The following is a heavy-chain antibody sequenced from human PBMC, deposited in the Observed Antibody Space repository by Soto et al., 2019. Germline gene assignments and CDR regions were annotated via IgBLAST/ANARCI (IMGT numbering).Heavy chain of an antibody. Sequence: PGGSLRLSCAASGFTFSSYEMNWVRQAPGKGLEWVSYISSSGSTIYYPDSVKGRFTISRDNAENSLYLQMSSLRVEDTAIYYCATHARDYWGQGTLVTVSS. J-gene: IGHJ4*02. CDR2: ISSSGSTI. CDR1: GFTFSSYE. V-gene: IGHV3-48*03. CDR3: ATHARDY.